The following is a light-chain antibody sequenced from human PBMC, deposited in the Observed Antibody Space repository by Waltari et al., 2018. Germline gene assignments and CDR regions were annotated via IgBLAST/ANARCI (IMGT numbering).Light chain of an antibody. Sequence: QSALTQPASVSGSPGQSITISCSGTDSDVGAYDFVSWYQQHPGKAPHLIIYEVSNRPSGMSNRFSASKSGNTASLTISGLQAEDEADYYCSSYTTSSAPGVVGTGTRVTVL. J-gene: IGLJ1*01. V-gene: IGLV2-14*01. CDR2: EVS. CDR3: SSYTTSSAPGV. CDR1: DSDVGAYDF.